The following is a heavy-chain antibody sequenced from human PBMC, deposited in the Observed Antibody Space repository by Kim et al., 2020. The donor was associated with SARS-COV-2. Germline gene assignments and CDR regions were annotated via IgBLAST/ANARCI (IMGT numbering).Heavy chain of an antibody. Sequence: SVKVSCKASGGTFSSYAISWVRQAPGQGLEWMGGIIPIFGTANYAQKFQGRVTITADESTSTAYMELSSLRSEDTAVYYCASPYTPPSLLAVAGQAYYYYGMDVWGQGTTVTVSS. CDR2: IIPIFGTA. CDR1: GGTFSSYA. V-gene: IGHV1-69*13. J-gene: IGHJ6*02. CDR3: ASPYTPPSLLAVAGQAYYYYGMDV. D-gene: IGHD6-19*01.